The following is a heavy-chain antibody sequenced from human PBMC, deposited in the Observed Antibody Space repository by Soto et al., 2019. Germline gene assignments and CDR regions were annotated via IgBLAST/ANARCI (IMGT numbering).Heavy chain of an antibody. CDR3: ARGRGRNSIAAAGSYAY. CDR2: ISYDGSNK. D-gene: IGHD6-13*01. V-gene: IGHV3-30-3*01. J-gene: IGHJ4*02. Sequence: QVQLVESGGGVVQPGRSLRLSCAASGFTFSSYAMHWVRQAPGKGLEWVAVISYDGSNKYYADSVKGRFTISRDNSKNTLYLQMNSLRAEDTAVYYCARGRGRNSIAAAGSYAYWGQGTLATVSS. CDR1: GFTFSSYA.